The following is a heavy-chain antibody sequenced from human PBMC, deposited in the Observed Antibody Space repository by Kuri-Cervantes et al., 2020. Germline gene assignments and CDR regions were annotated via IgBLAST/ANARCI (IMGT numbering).Heavy chain of an antibody. CDR2: IIPIFGTA. D-gene: IGHD4-17*01. J-gene: IGHJ4*02. CDR3: ARGTPFGDFPSMSVRNDY. V-gene: IGHV1-69*06. CDR1: GGTFSSYA. Sequence: SVKVSCKASGGTFSSYAISWVRQAPGQGLEWMGGIIPIFGTANYAQKFQGRVTITADKSTSTAYLELRSLISDDTAVYYCARGTPFGDFPSMSVRNDYWGQGTPVTVSS.